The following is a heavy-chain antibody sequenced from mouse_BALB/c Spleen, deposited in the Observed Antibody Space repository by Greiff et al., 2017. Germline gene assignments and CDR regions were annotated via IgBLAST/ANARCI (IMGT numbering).Heavy chain of an antibody. Sequence: VQLQQSGPELVKPGASVKMSCKASGYTFTSYVMHWVKQKPGQGLEWIGYSNPYNDGTKYNEKFKGKATLTSDKSSSTAYMELSSLTSEDSAVYYCARGFWDVGDFDYWGQGTTLTVSS. D-gene: IGHD4-1*01. CDR3: ARGFWDVGDFDY. CDR1: GYTFTSYV. J-gene: IGHJ2*01. CDR2: SNPYNDGT. V-gene: IGHV1-14*01.